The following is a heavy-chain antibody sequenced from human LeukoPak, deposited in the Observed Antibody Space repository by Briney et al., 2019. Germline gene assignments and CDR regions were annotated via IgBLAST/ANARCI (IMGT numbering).Heavy chain of an antibody. CDR3: ARAIRGPKRGGLDY. V-gene: IGHV3-23*01. CDR1: GFTFINYA. CDR2: ISGSGDST. J-gene: IGHJ4*02. D-gene: IGHD2-21*01. Sequence: GGSLRLSCAASGFTFINYAMTWVRQAPGKGLEWVSAISGSGDSTFNSDSVKGRFTISRDNAKNSLYLQMNSLRAEDTAVYYCARAIRGPKRGGLDYWGQGTLVTVSS.